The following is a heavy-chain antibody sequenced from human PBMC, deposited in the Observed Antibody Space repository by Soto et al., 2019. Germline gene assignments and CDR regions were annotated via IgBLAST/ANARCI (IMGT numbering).Heavy chain of an antibody. CDR2: ISWNSGSI. V-gene: IGHV3-9*01. J-gene: IGHJ4*02. D-gene: IGHD6-13*01. Sequence: EVQLVESGGGLVQPGRSLRLSCAASGFTFDDYAMHWVRQAPGKGLEWVSGISWNSGSIGYADSVKGRFTISRDNAKTSLYLQMNSLRAEDTALYYCAKDISDKQQLIPYYFDYWGQGTLVTVSS. CDR3: AKDISDKQQLIPYYFDY. CDR1: GFTFDDYA.